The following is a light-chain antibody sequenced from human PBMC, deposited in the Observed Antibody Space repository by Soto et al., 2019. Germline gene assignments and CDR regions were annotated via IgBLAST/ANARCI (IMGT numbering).Light chain of an antibody. CDR2: DSS. CDR1: QSIISNF. Sequence: EIVLTQSPGTLSLSPGETASLSCWASQSIISNFLAWYQQRCGQPPRLLIYDSSRRASGIPARFTGSGSGTAFTLTISRVEPEDSAVYYCQQTFHSPRTFGQGTRLEI. V-gene: IGKV3-20*01. J-gene: IGKJ2*01. CDR3: QQTFHSPRT.